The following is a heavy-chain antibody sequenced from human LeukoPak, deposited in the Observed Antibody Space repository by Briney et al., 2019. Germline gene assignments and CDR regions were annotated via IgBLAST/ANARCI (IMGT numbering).Heavy chain of an antibody. V-gene: IGHV1-2*02. CDR2: SNPNNGDT. J-gene: IGHJ4*02. CDR3: ARGIPSFSLFGMVIY. Sequence: GASVKVSCKADGYNFPGYDKHWVRQAPGHGFELKGWSNPNNGDTNYAQKFQGRVTMTRDTSVSTAFMELSTLKSDDAAVYYCARGIPSFSLFGMVIYWGQGTLLTVSS. CDR1: GYNFPGYD. D-gene: IGHD3-3*01.